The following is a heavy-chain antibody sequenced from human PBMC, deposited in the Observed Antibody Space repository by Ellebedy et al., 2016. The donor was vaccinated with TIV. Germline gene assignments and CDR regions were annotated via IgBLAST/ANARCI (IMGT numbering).Heavy chain of an antibody. CDR1: GFTFSSYS. Sequence: PGGSLRLSCAASGFTFSSYSMNWVRQAPGKGLEWVSYISSSSSTIYYADSGKGRFTISRDNAKNALYLQMNSLRAEDTAVYYCAREEGYCRGGSCYYKPPYGGMDVWGQGTTVTVSS. D-gene: IGHD2-15*01. V-gene: IGHV3-48*01. J-gene: IGHJ6*02. CDR3: AREEGYCRGGSCYYKPPYGGMDV. CDR2: ISSSSSTI.